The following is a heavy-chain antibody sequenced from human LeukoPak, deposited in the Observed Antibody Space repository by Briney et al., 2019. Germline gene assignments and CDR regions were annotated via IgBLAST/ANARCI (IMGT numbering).Heavy chain of an antibody. Sequence: GGSLRLSCAASGFTFSSYAMSWVRQAPGKGLEWVSAISGSGGSTYYADSVKGRFTISRHNSKNTLYLQMNSLRAEDTAVYYCARSNSSGYYSYDAFDIWGQGTMVTVSS. CDR2: ISGSGGST. J-gene: IGHJ3*02. CDR3: ARSNSSGYYSYDAFDI. CDR1: GFTFSSYA. V-gene: IGHV3-23*01. D-gene: IGHD3-22*01.